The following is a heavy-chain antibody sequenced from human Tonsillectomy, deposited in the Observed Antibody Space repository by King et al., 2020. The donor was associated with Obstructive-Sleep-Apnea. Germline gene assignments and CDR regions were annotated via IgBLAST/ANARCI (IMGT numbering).Heavy chain of an antibody. CDR1: GFTFRNYA. CDR3: AKDYYESSGYYFFDC. Sequence: VQLVESGGGLVQPGGSLRLSCGASGFTFRNYAMSWVRQAPGKGLEWVSAIVGSGATTYYADSVKGRFTISRDNSKNTLYLQMNSLRAEDTAVYYCAKDYYESSGYYFFDCWGQGTLVTVSS. V-gene: IGHV3-23*04. CDR2: IVGSGATT. D-gene: IGHD3-22*01. J-gene: IGHJ4*02.